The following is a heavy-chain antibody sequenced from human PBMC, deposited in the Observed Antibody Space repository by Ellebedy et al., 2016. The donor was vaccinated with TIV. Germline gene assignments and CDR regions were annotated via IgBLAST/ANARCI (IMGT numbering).Heavy chain of an antibody. CDR3: ARRFYGSGSYYLVFDY. D-gene: IGHD3-10*01. CDR1: GYSFTSYW. CDR2: IYPGDSDT. J-gene: IGHJ4*02. Sequence: GESLKISCKGSGYSFTSYWIGWVRQMPGKGLEWMGIIYPGDSDTRYSPSFQGQVTISADKSISTAYLQWSSLKAADTAMYYCARRFYGSGSYYLVFDYWGQGTLVTVSS. V-gene: IGHV5-51*01.